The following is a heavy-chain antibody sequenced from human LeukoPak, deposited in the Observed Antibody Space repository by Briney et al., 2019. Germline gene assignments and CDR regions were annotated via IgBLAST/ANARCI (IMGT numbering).Heavy chain of an antibody. J-gene: IGHJ4*02. CDR3: ARETAAAGSFIAINDY. V-gene: IGHV4-61*08. Sequence: SETLSLTCTVSGGSISSGDYYWSWIRQPPGKGLEWIGYIYYSRSTNYNPSLKSRVTLSVDTSKNQFSLKLSSVTAADTAIYYCARETAAAGSFIAINDYWGQGTLVTVSS. CDR1: GGSISSGDYY. D-gene: IGHD6-13*01. CDR2: IYYSRST.